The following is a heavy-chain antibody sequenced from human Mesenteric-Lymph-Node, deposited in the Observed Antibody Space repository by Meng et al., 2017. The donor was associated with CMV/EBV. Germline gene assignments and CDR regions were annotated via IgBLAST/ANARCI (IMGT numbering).Heavy chain of an antibody. J-gene: IGHJ4*02. Sequence: GESLKISCAASGFTFDDYAMHWVRQAPGKGLEWVSLISRGGDATYYADSVKGRFTISRDNGKNSLYLQMNSHRAEDTAVYYCARVVAGSYIDYWGQGTLVTVSS. D-gene: IGHD6-19*01. CDR1: GFTFDDYA. CDR3: ARVVAGSYIDY. CDR2: ISRGGDAT. V-gene: IGHV3-43D*03.